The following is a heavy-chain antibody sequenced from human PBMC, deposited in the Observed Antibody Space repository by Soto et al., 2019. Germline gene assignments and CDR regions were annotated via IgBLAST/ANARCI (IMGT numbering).Heavy chain of an antibody. Sequence: GESLKISCAASGFTFSSYGMHWVRQAPGKGLEWVAVIWYDGSNKYYADSVKGRFTISRDNSKNTLYLQMNSLRAEDTAVYYCARDGRQYSSGWYFDYWGQGTLVTVSS. CDR3: ARDGRQYSSGWYFDY. D-gene: IGHD6-19*01. CDR1: GFTFSSYG. CDR2: IWYDGSNK. J-gene: IGHJ4*02. V-gene: IGHV3-33*01.